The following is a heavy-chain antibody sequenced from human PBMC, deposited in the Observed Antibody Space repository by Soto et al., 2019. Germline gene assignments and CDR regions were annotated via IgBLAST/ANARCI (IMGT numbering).Heavy chain of an antibody. Sequence: SVKVSCKASGGTFSSYTISWVRQAPGQGLEWMGRIIPILGIANYAQKFQGRVTITADKSTSTAYMELSSLRSEDTAVYYCARDGQYCSSTSCPLSWFDPWGQGTLVTVS. CDR2: IIPILGIA. V-gene: IGHV1-69*04. D-gene: IGHD2-2*01. J-gene: IGHJ5*02. CDR1: GGTFSSYT. CDR3: ARDGQYCSSTSCPLSWFDP.